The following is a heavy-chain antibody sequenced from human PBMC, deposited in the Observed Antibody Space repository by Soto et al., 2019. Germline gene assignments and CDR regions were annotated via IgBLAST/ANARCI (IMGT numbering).Heavy chain of an antibody. CDR3: AKDRAENYDILTGYFHAFDY. CDR2: ISGSGGST. J-gene: IGHJ4*02. V-gene: IGHV3-23*01. D-gene: IGHD3-9*01. CDR1: GFTFSSYA. Sequence: GGSLRLSCAASGFTFSSYAMSWVRQAPGKGLEWVSAISGSGGSTYYADSVKGRFTISRDNSKNTLYLQMNSLRAEDTAVYYCAKDRAENYDILTGYFHAFDYWGQGTLVTVSS.